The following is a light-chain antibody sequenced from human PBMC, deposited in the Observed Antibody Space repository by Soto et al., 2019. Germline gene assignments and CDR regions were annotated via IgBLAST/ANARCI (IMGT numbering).Light chain of an antibody. CDR2: GNT. J-gene: IGLJ2*01. V-gene: IGLV1-40*01. CDR1: SSNIGAGYD. CDR3: LSFDSSLSVV. Sequence: QSALTQPPSVSGAPGQRVTISCTGSSSNIGAGYDVHWYQQLPGRAPKLLIYGNTNRPSGVPDRFSGSKSGTSASLAITGLQAEDEADYCCLSFDSSLSVVFGGGTKLTVL.